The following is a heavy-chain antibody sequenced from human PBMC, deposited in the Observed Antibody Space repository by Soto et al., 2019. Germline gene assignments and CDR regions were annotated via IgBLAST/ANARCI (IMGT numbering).Heavy chain of an antibody. J-gene: IGHJ4*02. V-gene: IGHV3-48*02. Sequence: EVQLVESGGGLVQPGGSLRLSCAASGFTFSNYSMNWVRQAPGKGLEWVSYISSSSSTIYYADSLKGRFTISRDNAKNSLYLQMNSLRDEDTAVYYCAREGVFWSGYPFDYWGQGTLVTVSS. CDR2: ISSSSSTI. CDR1: GFTFSNYS. D-gene: IGHD3-3*01. CDR3: AREGVFWSGYPFDY.